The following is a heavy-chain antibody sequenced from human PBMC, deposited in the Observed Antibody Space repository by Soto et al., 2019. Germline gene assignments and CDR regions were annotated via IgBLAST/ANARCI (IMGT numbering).Heavy chain of an antibody. J-gene: IGHJ6*02. V-gene: IGHV3-33*01. CDR1: GFTFSTYG. CDR2: IWYDGSNK. Sequence: QVQLVESGGGVVQPGRSLRLSCAASGFTFSTYGMHWVRQAPGKGLEWVAVIWYDGSNKYYADSVKGRFTISRDNSKNTLYQQMNSLRDEDTAGYYCAREDTIVVPAAMESGFYSGMDVWGQGTTVTVSS. CDR3: AREDTIVVPAAMESGFYSGMDV. D-gene: IGHD2-2*01.